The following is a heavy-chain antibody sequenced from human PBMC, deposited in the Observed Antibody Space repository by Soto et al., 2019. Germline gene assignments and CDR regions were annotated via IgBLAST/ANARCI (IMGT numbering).Heavy chain of an antibody. D-gene: IGHD4-17*01. J-gene: IGHJ3*02. CDR2: IGASGGTT. CDR1: GFIFRNFA. Sequence: GGSLRLSCAASGFIFRNFAMNWVRQAPGKGLEWVSGIGASGGTTHLADSVKGQSTISRDNSRNILFLQMNSLKVEDTAGFYWGKDPKGDYFVAFTIWAPGTVVTVSS. V-gene: IGHV3-23*01. CDR3: GKDPKGDYFVAFTI.